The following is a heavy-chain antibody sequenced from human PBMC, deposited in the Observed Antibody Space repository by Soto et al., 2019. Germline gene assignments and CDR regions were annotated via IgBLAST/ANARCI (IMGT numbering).Heavy chain of an antibody. V-gene: IGHV3-33*01. CDR1: GFTFSSYG. Sequence: QVQLVESGGGVVQPGRSLRLSCAASGFTFSSYGMHWVRQAPGKGLEWVAVIWHDGSNKYYADSVKGRFTISRDNSKNTLYLQMNSLRAEDTAVYYCARGSFGDYYYYYMDVWGKGTTVTVSS. CDR2: IWHDGSNK. D-gene: IGHD3-10*01. CDR3: ARGSFGDYYYYYMDV. J-gene: IGHJ6*03.